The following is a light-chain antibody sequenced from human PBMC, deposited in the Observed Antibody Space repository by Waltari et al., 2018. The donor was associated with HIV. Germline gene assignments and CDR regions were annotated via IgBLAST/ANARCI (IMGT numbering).Light chain of an antibody. CDR2: DAS. J-gene: IGKJ4*01. Sequence: EIELTQSPPTLSLSPGERATLSCRASQSISTYLAWYHLKSGQAPRLLIYDASKRAPGVPIRFSGSGSGTEFTLIISSLEPEDFAVYFCQQRSNWPLTFGGGTKVDI. CDR3: QQRSNWPLT. V-gene: IGKV3-11*01. CDR1: QSISTY.